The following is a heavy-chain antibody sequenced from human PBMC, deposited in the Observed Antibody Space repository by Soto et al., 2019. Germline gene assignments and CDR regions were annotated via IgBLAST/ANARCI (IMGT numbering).Heavy chain of an antibody. V-gene: IGHV4-61*01. CDR1: GGSVRSGSYY. J-gene: IGHJ4*02. D-gene: IGHD5-12*01. Sequence: SETLSLTCTVSGGSVRSGSYYWSWIRQPPGKGLEWIGYIYYSGSTNYNPSLKSRVTISVDTSKNQFSLKLSSVTAADTAVYYCARKDGYNSDYWGQGTLVTVSS. CDR2: IYYSGST. CDR3: ARKDGYNSDY.